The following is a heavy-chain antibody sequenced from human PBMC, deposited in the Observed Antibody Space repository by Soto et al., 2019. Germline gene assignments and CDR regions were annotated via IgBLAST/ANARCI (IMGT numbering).Heavy chain of an antibody. CDR2: IVVGSGNT. V-gene: IGHV1-58*02. Sequence: AASVKVSCKASGFTFTSSAMQWVRQARGQRLEWIGWIVVGSGNTNYAQKFQERVTITRDMSTSTAYMELSSLRSEDTAVYYCAAETRSSEDDYYYYYMDVWGKGTTVTVSS. CDR3: AAETRSSEDDYYYYYMDV. CDR1: GFTFTSSA. D-gene: IGHD2-2*01. J-gene: IGHJ6*03.